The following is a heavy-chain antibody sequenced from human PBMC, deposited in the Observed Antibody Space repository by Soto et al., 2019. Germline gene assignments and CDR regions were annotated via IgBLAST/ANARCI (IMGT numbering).Heavy chain of an antibody. J-gene: IGHJ4*02. CDR2: IRGTGGET. Sequence: EVQLLESGGGMVQPGGSLRVSCAASGFTFRNFVMSWVRQAPGKGLEWVSAIRGTGGETFYADSVKGRFTISRDNSKNTVYLEMNRLRDEDTGLYFWAQDRGWGVVRPSPDYWGQGTLVTVSS. D-gene: IGHD2-21*01. CDR3: AQDRGWGVVRPSPDY. V-gene: IGHV3-23*01. CDR1: GFTFRNFV.